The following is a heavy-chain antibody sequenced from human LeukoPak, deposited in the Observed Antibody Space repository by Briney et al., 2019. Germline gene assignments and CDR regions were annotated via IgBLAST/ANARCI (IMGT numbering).Heavy chain of an antibody. CDR3: GREGVTPRRGYFDL. CDR1: GFTLSIYT. D-gene: IGHD2-21*02. CDR2: ISSMSSYI. V-gene: IGHV3-21*01. Sequence: GGSLRLSCAASGFTLSIYTMNWVGQAPGEGLEWVSSISSMSSYIHYADSVKSRFTISRDNVENSMYLQMNSLRAEDTALYYRGREGVTPRRGYFDLWGRGTLVTVSS. J-gene: IGHJ2*01.